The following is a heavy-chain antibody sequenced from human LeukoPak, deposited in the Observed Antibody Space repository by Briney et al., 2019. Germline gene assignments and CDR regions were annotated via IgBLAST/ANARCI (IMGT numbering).Heavy chain of an antibody. J-gene: IGHJ3*01. CDR1: EFSFDTHS. Sequence: PGGSLRLSCAASEFSFDTHSMNWVRQSPGKGLEWVSSISSGSSYIHYSDAMKGRFTISRDNAKNSLYLQMNDLRTEDTAVYYCVRVSQDDDYSDSPVQGAFDPWGQGTMVTVS. CDR3: VRVSQDDDYSDSPVQGAFDP. D-gene: IGHD3-22*01. V-gene: IGHV3-21*06. CDR2: ISSGSSYI.